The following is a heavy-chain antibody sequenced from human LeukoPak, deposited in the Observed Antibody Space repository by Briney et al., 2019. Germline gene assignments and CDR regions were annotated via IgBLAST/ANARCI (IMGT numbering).Heavy chain of an antibody. Sequence: SETLSLTRTVSGYSISSGYYWGWIRQPPGRGLEWIGSIYHSGTTYYNPSLKSRVTISVDTSKNQFSLKLSSVTAADTAVYYCARRLVYYMDVWGKGTTVTVSS. V-gene: IGHV4-38-2*02. J-gene: IGHJ6*03. CDR1: GYSISSGYY. CDR2: IYHSGTT. D-gene: IGHD6-6*01. CDR3: ARRLVYYMDV.